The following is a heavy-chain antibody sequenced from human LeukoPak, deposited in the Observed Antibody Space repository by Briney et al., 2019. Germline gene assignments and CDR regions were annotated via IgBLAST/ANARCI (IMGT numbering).Heavy chain of an antibody. V-gene: IGHV4-61*01. Sequence: SETLSLTCTVSGGSVSSGSYYWSWIRQPPGKGLEWIGYIYYSGSTNYNPSLKSRVTISVDTSKNQFSLKLSSVTAADTAVYYCARASYYGDSAGFDYWGQGTLVTVSS. J-gene: IGHJ4*02. CDR3: ARASYYGDSAGFDY. CDR1: GGSVSSGSYY. CDR2: IYYSGST. D-gene: IGHD4-17*01.